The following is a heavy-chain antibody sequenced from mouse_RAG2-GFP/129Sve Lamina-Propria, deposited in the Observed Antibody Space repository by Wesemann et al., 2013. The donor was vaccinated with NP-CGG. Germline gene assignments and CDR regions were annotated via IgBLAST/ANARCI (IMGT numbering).Heavy chain of an antibody. V-gene: IGHV1-53*01. Sequence: QVQLQQPGAELVKPGASVKLSCKASGYTFTSYWMHWVKQRPGQGLEWIGEINPSNGGTNYNEKFKSKATLTADKSSSTVYMELSRLTSEDSAVYFCARHGDGYYLDYWGQGTTLTVSS. J-gene: IGHJ2*01. CDR1: GYTFTSYW. D-gene: IGHD2-3*01. CDR2: INPSNGGT. CDR3: ARHGDGYYLDY.